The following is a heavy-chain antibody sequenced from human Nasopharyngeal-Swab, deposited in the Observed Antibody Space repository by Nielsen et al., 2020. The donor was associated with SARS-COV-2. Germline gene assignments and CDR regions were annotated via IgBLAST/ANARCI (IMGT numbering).Heavy chain of an antibody. CDR1: GFSLSNARMG. Sequence: SGPTLVKPTQTLTLTCTVSGFSLSNARMGVSWIRQPPGMALKWLAHIFSNDEKSYSTSLKSRLTISKDTSKSQVVLTMTNMDPVDTATYYCARQAFLSGSYRADYYYGMDVWGQGTTVTVSS. V-gene: IGHV2-26*01. J-gene: IGHJ6*02. CDR3: ARQAFLSGSYRADYYYGMDV. D-gene: IGHD1-26*01. CDR2: IFSNDEK.